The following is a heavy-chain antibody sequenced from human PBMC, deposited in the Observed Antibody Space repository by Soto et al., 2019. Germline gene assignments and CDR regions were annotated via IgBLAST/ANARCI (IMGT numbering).Heavy chain of an antibody. CDR1: GGSISSSSYY. V-gene: IGHV4-39*01. Sequence: QLQLQESGPGLVKPSETLSLTCTVSGGSISSSSYYWGWIRQPPGKGLEWIGRIYYSGSTYYNPSPKGRVTISVDTAKNQFPLKLSSVTAADTAVYYCGRHPPAALRFLEWLNWFHPWGQGTLVTVSS. CDR3: GRHPPAALRFLEWLNWFHP. CDR2: IYYSGST. J-gene: IGHJ5*02. D-gene: IGHD3-3*01.